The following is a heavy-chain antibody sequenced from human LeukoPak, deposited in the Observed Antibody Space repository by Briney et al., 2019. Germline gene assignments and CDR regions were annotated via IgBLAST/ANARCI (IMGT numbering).Heavy chain of an antibody. CDR3: ARSEVAPTRKQLVRAHFGY. J-gene: IGHJ4*02. CDR1: GGSISSGSYY. D-gene: IGHD6-6*01. V-gene: IGHV4-61*02. CDR2: IYTSGST. Sequence: PSETLSLTCTVSGGSISSGSYYWSWIRQPAGKGLEWIGRIYTSGSTNYNPSLKSRVTISVDTSKNQFSLKLSSVTAADTAVYYCARSEVAPTRKQLVRAHFGYWGQGTLVTVSS.